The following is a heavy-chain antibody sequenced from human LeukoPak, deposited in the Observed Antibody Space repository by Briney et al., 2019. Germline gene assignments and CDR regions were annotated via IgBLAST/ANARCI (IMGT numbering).Heavy chain of an antibody. CDR1: GFTFSSHS. Sequence: GGSLRLSCAASGFTFSSHSMNWVRQAPGKGREWVSSISSGSSYIYYADSVKGRFTISRDNAKNSLYLQMNSLRAEDTAVYYCAKGTASDYLLDYWGQGTLVTVSS. V-gene: IGHV3-21*01. CDR2: ISSGSSYI. CDR3: AKGTASDYLLDY. J-gene: IGHJ4*02. D-gene: IGHD4-17*01.